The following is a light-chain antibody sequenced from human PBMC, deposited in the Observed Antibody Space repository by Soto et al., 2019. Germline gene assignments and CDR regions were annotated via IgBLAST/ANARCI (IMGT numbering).Light chain of an antibody. CDR3: SSYTSSSTLV. CDR2: DVS. V-gene: IGLV2-14*01. J-gene: IGLJ2*01. CDR1: SSHIGGYNY. Sequence: QSVLTQPASVSGSPGQSITISCTGTSSHIGGYNYVSWYQQYPGKAPKLMIYDVSSRPSGVSNRFSGSKSGNTASLTISGLQAEDEADYYCSSYTSSSTLVFGGGTKLSVL.